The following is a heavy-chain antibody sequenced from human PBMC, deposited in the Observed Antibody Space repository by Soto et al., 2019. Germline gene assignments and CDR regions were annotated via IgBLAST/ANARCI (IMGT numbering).Heavy chain of an antibody. CDR3: ASDSNYYDSSGKATGGAFDI. D-gene: IGHD3-22*01. CDR2: INPSGGST. Sequence: ASVKVSCKASGYTFTSYYMHWVRQAPGQGLEWMGIINPSGGSTSYAQKFQGRVTMTRDTSTSTVYMELSSLRSEDTVVYYCASDSNYYDSSGKATGGAFDIWGQGTMVTVSS. V-gene: IGHV1-46*01. J-gene: IGHJ3*02. CDR1: GYTFTSYY.